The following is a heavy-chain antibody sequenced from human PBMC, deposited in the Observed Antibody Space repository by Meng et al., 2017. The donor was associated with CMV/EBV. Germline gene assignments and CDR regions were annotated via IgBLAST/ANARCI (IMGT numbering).Heavy chain of an antibody. CDR2: INSDGSST. J-gene: IGHJ4*02. CDR3: AREFTGTPWAIDY. Sequence: GGSLRLSCAASGFTFSSYWMHWVRQAPGKGLVWVSRINSDGSSTSYADSAKGRFTISRDNAKNTLYLQMNSLRAEDTAVYYCAREFTGTPWAIDYWGQGTLVTVSS. D-gene: IGHD1/OR15-1a*01. V-gene: IGHV3-74*01. CDR1: GFTFSSYW.